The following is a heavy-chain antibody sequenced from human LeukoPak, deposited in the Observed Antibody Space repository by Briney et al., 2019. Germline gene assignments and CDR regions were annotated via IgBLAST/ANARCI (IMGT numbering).Heavy chain of an antibody. CDR3: AKALTPGYSSGWYGGAYFDY. Sequence: GGSLRLSCAASGFTFSDYYMSWIRQAPGKGLEWVSYISSSGSTIYYADSVKGRFTISRDNAKNSLYLQMNSLRAEDTAVYYCAKALTPGYSSGWYGGAYFDYWGQGTLVTVSS. D-gene: IGHD6-19*01. CDR1: GFTFSDYY. V-gene: IGHV3-11*01. J-gene: IGHJ4*02. CDR2: ISSSGSTI.